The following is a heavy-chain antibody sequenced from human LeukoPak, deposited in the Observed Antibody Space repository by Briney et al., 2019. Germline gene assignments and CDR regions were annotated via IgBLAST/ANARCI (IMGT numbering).Heavy chain of an antibody. V-gene: IGHV4-38-2*01. J-gene: IGHJ4*02. CDR1: GYSISSASY. CDR3: ARGQRIFTMVVTPIDY. Sequence: SETLSLTCAVSGYSISSASYWGWIRQPPGKGLEWIGNIYHSGSPYYNPSLKSRVTISVDTSKNQFSLKLSSVTAADTAVYYCARGQRIFTMVVTPIDYWGQGTLVTVSS. CDR2: IYHSGSP. D-gene: IGHD4-23*01.